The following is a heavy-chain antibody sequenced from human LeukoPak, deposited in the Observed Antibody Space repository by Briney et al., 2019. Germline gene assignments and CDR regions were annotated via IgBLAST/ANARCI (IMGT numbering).Heavy chain of an antibody. D-gene: IGHD3-10*01. CDR3: VREEFGNVYFDY. J-gene: IGHJ4*02. CDR2: ISYDGRNK. CDR1: GFIFRNHA. V-gene: IGHV3-30*04. Sequence: GGSLRLSCRASGFIFRNHAMHWVRQAPGKGLEWVAVISYDGRNKYYADSVKGRFTISRDNSENTLYLQMNSLRTDDTAVYYCVREEFGNVYFDYWGQGTLVTVSS.